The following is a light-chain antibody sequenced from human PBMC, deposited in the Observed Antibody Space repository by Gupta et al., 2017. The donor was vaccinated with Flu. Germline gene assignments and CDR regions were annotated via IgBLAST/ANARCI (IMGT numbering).Light chain of an antibody. V-gene: IGKV3-20*01. CDR2: GAS. CDR1: QSVSSSY. Sequence: EIVLTQSPGTLSLSPGERATLSCRASQSVSSSYLAWYQQKPGQAPRLLIYGASSRATGIPDRFSGGGSGTDFTLTISRLEPEDFAVYYCQQYGSSRTFGPGTKVEIK. CDR3: QQYGSSRT. J-gene: IGKJ3*01.